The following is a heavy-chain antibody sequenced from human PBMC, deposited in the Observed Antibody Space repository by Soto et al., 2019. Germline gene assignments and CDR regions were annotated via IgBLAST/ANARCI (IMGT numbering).Heavy chain of an antibody. CDR3: ARARIDYGDYTPCYFDL. V-gene: IGHV4-34*01. D-gene: IGHD4-17*01. CDR2: INHSGST. J-gene: IGHJ2*01. CDR1: GGSFSGYY. Sequence: QVQLQQWGAGLLKPSETLSLTCAVYGGSFSGYYWSWIRQPPGKGLEWIGEINHSGSTNYNPSLKSRVTISGDTSKNQFSLKLSSVTAADTAVYYCARARIDYGDYTPCYFDLWGRGTLVTVSS.